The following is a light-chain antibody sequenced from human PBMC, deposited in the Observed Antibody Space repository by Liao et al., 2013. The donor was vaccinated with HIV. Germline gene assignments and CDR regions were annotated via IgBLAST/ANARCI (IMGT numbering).Light chain of an antibody. CDR2: QDT. J-gene: IGLJ3*02. CDR3: QAWDGGTAR. V-gene: IGLV3-1*01. Sequence: SYELTQPPSVSVSPGQTASITCSGDKLGDKYACWYQQKPGQSPVLVIYQDTKRPSGIPERFSGSNSGNTATLTISGTQAMDEADYYCQAWDGGTARFGGGTKLTVL. CDR1: KLGDKY.